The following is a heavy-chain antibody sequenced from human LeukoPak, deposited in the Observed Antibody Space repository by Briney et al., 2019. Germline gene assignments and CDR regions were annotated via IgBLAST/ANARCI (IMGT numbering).Heavy chain of an antibody. V-gene: IGHV3-66*02. CDR2: IYSGGST. J-gene: IGHJ4*02. D-gene: IGHD5-18*01. CDR3: VRVGYSYGYGDWNHFDY. CDR1: GFTFSSYA. Sequence: GGSLRLSCAASGFTFSSYAMSWVRQAPGKGLEWVLIIYSGGSTYYADSVKGRFTISRDNSKNTLYLQMNSLRAEDTAVYFCVRVGYSYGYGDWNHFDYWGQGTLVTVSS.